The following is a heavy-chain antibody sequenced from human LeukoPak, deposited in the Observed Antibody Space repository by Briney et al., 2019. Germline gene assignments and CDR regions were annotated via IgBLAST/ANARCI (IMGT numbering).Heavy chain of an antibody. CDR1: GFTFRNYG. CDR2: VPYDGSNK. CDR3: ATATYYYASRSHYCFHY. V-gene: IGHV3-30*02. J-gene: IGHJ4*02. D-gene: IGHD3-10*01. Sequence: PGGSLRLSCAASGFTFRNYGMHWVRQAPGKGLEWVAFVPYDGSNKDYTDSVKGRFTISRDNSENSLYLQMNSLRAEDTAVYYCATATYYYASRSHYCFHYWGQGTLVTVSS.